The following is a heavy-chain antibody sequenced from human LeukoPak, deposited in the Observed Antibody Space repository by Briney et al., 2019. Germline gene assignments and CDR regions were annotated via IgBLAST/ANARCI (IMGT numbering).Heavy chain of an antibody. CDR2: ISGSGYYS. J-gene: IGHJ4*02. Sequence: PGGSLRLSCAASEFTFDNYAMSWVRQAPGKGLEWVSVISGSGYYSYYADSVKGRFTVSRDNSKTTLYLQMNSLRADDTAVYYCAKGGPTGSNYFDFWGQGTLGTVSS. V-gene: IGHV3-23*01. D-gene: IGHD1-26*01. CDR1: EFTFDNYA. CDR3: AKGGPTGSNYFDF.